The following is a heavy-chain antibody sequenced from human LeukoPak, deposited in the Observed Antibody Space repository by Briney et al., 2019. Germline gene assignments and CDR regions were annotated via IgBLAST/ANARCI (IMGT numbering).Heavy chain of an antibody. D-gene: IGHD2-2*01. CDR1: GFTFSSSA. J-gene: IGHJ5*02. Sequence: GGSLRLSCAASGFTFSSSAMSWVRQVPGKGLEWVSGISASGGSTYYADSVRGRFTISRDNSKNMLYLQMNSLRAEDTAVYYCAKIPGIVVVPAAMGWFDPWGQGTLVTVSS. CDR2: ISASGGST. V-gene: IGHV3-23*01. CDR3: AKIPGIVVVPAAMGWFDP.